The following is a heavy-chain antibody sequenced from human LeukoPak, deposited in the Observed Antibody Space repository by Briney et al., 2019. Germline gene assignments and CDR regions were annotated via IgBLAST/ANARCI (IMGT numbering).Heavy chain of an antibody. D-gene: IGHD4-17*01. Sequence: ASVKVSCKASGYTFTGYYMHWVRQAPGQGLEWMGWINPNSGGTNYAQKFSGRDTMTRDTSISTAYMELSRLRSDDTAVYYCARGRDYGDYIAYYYGMDVWGQGATVTVSS. V-gene: IGHV1-2*02. J-gene: IGHJ6*02. CDR2: INPNSGGT. CDR1: GYTFTGYY. CDR3: ARGRDYGDYIAYYYGMDV.